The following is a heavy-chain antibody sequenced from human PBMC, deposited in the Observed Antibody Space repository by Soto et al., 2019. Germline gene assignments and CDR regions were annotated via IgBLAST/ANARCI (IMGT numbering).Heavy chain of an antibody. V-gene: IGHV1-3*01. D-gene: IGHD3-9*01. CDR1: GYTFTSYA. Sequence: ASVKVSCKASGYTFTSYAMHWVRQAPGQRLEWMGWINAGNGNTKYSQKFQGRVTMTKDTSASTAYMELRSLRSDDTAVYYCARVWLRYFDWLHNDYWGQGTLVTVSS. CDR2: INAGNGNT. J-gene: IGHJ4*02. CDR3: ARVWLRYFDWLHNDY.